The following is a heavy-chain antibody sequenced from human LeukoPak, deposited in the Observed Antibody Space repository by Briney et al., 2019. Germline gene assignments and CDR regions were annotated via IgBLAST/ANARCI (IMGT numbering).Heavy chain of an antibody. CDR1: GFTFSSYG. CDR3: AREENYYDSSGYYYYFDY. Sequence: GGSLRLSCAASGFTFSSYGMHWVRQAPGKGLEWVAVIWYDGSNKYYADSVKARFTISRDNSKNTLYLQMNSLRAEDTAVYYCAREENYYDSSGYYYYFDYWGQGTLVTVSS. J-gene: IGHJ4*02. CDR2: IWYDGSNK. D-gene: IGHD3-22*01. V-gene: IGHV3-33*01.